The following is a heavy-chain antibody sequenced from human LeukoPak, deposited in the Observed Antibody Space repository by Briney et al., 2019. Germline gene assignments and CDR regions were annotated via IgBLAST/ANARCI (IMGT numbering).Heavy chain of an antibody. CDR3: ANEVGQQLEHLRGMDV. CDR1: GYTFTGYY. V-gene: IGHV1-2*02. CDR2: INPNSGGT. J-gene: IGHJ6*02. D-gene: IGHD6-13*01. Sequence: GASVKVSCKASGYTFTGYYMHWVRQAPGQGLEWMGWINPNSGGTIYAQKFQGRVTMTRDTSISTAYMELSRLRSDDTAVYYRANEVGQQLEHLRGMDVWGQGTTVTVSS.